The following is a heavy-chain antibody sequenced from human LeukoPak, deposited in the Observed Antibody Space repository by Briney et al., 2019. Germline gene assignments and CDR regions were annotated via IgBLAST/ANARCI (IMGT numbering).Heavy chain of an antibody. CDR1: GGSIYNYY. CDR3: ARESKTYDGSGYYHDS. V-gene: IGHV4-4*07. CDR2: IYTSGST. D-gene: IGHD3-22*01. Sequence: PSETLSLTCTVSGGSIYNYYWSWIRQPAGKGLEWIGRIYTSGSTDYSPSLKSRVTLSLDTSKNQFSLNLYSVTAADTAVYFCARESKTYDGSGYYHDSWGQGTLVTASS. J-gene: IGHJ4*02.